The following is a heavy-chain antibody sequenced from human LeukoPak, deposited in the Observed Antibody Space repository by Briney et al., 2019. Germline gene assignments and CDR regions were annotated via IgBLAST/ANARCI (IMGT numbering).Heavy chain of an antibody. V-gene: IGHV4-61*02. D-gene: IGHD2-2*01. CDR1: GGSISSGSYY. CDR2: IYTSGGT. J-gene: IGHJ5*02. CDR3: ARDRSVVPAASYNWFDP. Sequence: SETLSLTCTVSGGSISSGSYYWSWIRQPAGKGLEWIGRIYTSGGTSYNPSLKSRVSISIDRSKNQFSLKLSSVTAADTAVYYCARDRSVVPAASYNWFDPWGQGTLVTVSS.